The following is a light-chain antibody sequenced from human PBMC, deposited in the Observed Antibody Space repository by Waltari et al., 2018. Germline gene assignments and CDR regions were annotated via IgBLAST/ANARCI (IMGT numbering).Light chain of an antibody. J-gene: IGKJ3*01. CDR3: QLAQRFPF. Sequence: QMTQSPLSVSASIGDRVAISCRASQDIASWLAWYQQNPGKAPRLLVYAASNLQSGVPSRFSGSGSGTNFTLTINSLQPEDFATYYCQLAQRFPFFGPGTKVEVK. CDR2: AAS. V-gene: IGKV1-12*01. CDR1: QDIASW.